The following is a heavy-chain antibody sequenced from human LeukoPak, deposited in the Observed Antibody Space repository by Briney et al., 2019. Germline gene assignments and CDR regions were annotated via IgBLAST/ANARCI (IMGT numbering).Heavy chain of an antibody. J-gene: IGHJ4*02. CDR3: ARSSLDSGYDSFFDY. CDR1: GFTFSSYA. D-gene: IGHD5-12*01. V-gene: IGHV3-30-3*01. Sequence: GGSLRLSCAASGFTFSSYAMHWVRQAPGKGLEWVAVISYDGSNKYYADSVKGRFTISRDNSKNTLYLQMNSLRAEDTAVYYCARSSLDSGYDSFFDYWGQGTLVTVSS. CDR2: ISYDGSNK.